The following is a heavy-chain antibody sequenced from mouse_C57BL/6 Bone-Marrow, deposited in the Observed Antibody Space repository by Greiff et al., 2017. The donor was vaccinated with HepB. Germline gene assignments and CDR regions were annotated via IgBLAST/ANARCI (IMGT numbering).Heavy chain of an antibody. D-gene: IGHD1-1*01. CDR1: GFTFSDYY. J-gene: IGHJ2*01. V-gene: IGHV5-12*01. Sequence: EVQGVESGGGLVQPGGSLKLSCAASGFTFSDYYMYWVRQTPEKRLEWVAYISNGGGSTYYPDTVKGRFTISRDNAKNTLYLQMSRLKSEDTAMYYCARQRHYYGSSYFDYWGQGTTLTVSS. CDR3: ARQRHYYGSSYFDY. CDR2: ISNGGGST.